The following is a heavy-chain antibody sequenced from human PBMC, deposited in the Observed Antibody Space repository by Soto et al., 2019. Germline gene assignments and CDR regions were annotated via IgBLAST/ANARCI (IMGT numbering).Heavy chain of an antibody. J-gene: IGHJ4*02. Sequence: ASVKVSCKASGYTFNSYGISWVRQAPGQGLEWMGWISAYNGNTKYEQKLQGRVTMTTDTSTSTAYMELRSLRSDDTAVYYCARDAAVGLFDYWGQGTLVTVSS. CDR3: ARDAAVGLFDY. V-gene: IGHV1-18*01. CDR2: ISAYNGNT. D-gene: IGHD1-26*01. CDR1: GYTFNSYG.